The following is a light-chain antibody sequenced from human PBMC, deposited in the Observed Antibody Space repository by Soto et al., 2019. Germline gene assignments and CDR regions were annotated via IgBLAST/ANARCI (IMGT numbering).Light chain of an antibody. CDR3: QQYGSSPT. Sequence: IVTRQSPANLSVSPGESAIPSCRARQSINSNLAWYQQKPGQDPRLLMFRESIRATGFPARFSGSGSGTEFNITISSLQSEDFAVDYCQQYGSSPTFGQGTRVEI. V-gene: IGKV3-15*01. J-gene: IGKJ5*01. CDR1: QSINSN. CDR2: RES.